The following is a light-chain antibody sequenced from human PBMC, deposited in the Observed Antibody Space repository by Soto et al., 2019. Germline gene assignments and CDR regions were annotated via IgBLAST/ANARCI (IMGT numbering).Light chain of an antibody. V-gene: IGKV1-5*03. J-gene: IGKJ1*01. CDR2: KTS. CDR3: QQYNSYST. Sequence: DIQMTQSPSTLSASVGDRVTITCRASQSISRWLALYQQKPGKAPKLLIYKTSSLESGVPSRFSGSGSGTEFTLTISSLQPDDFATYYCQQYNSYSTFGQGTKVDI. CDR1: QSISRW.